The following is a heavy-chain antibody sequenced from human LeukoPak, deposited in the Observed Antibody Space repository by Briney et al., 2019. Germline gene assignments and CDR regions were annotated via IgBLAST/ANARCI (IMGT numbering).Heavy chain of an antibody. Sequence: GGSLRLSCAASGFTFSNYGMHWVRQAPGKGLEWVAVISYDGSNKYYADSVKGRFTISRDNSKNTLYLQMNSLRAEDTAVYYCARGLTVTTYRWYYYYYYGMDVWGQGTTVTVSS. CDR1: GFTFSNYG. V-gene: IGHV3-30*03. CDR2: ISYDGSNK. J-gene: IGHJ6*02. D-gene: IGHD4-17*01. CDR3: ARGLTVTTYRWYYYYYYGMDV.